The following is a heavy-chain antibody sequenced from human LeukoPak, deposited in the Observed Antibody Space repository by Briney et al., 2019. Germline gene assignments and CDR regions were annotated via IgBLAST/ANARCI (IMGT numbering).Heavy chain of an antibody. CDR3: ARDTLIAAPKTGTVTRIGWFDT. D-gene: IGHD6-13*01. CDR1: GFTFSSYG. J-gene: IGHJ5*02. CDR2: IWYDGSYK. Sequence: GGSLRLSCAASGFTFSSYGMHWVRQAPGKGLEWVAVIWYDGSYKSYGDSVKGRFTISRDNSKNTLFLQMNSLRADDTAVYYCARDTLIAAPKTGTVTRIGWFDTWGQGTLVTVSS. V-gene: IGHV3-33*01.